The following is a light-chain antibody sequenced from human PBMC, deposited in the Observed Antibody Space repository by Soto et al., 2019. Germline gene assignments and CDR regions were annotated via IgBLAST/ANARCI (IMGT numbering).Light chain of an antibody. CDR2: EVT. V-gene: IGLV2-14*01. CDR3: SSYTNSDTWV. Sequence: QSVLTQPASGSGSPGQSITISCTGTSSDVGGYNYVSWYQQHPGQVPKLTIYEVTNRPSGVSSRFSGSKSGNTASLTISWLQAEDEDDYYCSSYTNSDTWVFGGGTKVTVL. J-gene: IGLJ3*02. CDR1: SSDVGGYNY.